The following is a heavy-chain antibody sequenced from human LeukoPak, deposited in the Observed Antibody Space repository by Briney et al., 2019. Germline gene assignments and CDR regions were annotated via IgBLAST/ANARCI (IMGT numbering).Heavy chain of an antibody. CDR1: GYSFTSYW. V-gene: IGHV5-51*01. Sequence: GEALKISCKGSGYSFTSYWIGWGRQMPGKGVEWVGIIYPGDYDTRYSPSLQGQVTISADKSISAACLQWSSLKASDTAMYYCARLDDSLDYWGQGTLATVSS. D-gene: IGHD3-3*01. CDR2: IYPGDYDT. CDR3: ARLDDSLDY. J-gene: IGHJ4*02.